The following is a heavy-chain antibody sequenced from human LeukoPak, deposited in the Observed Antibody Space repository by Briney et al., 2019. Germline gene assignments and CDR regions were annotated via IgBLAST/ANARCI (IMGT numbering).Heavy chain of an antibody. CDR1: GYTFTSYG. J-gene: IGHJ4*02. CDR3: ARVAPNAYDSRGYGLDY. D-gene: IGHD3-22*01. Sequence: ASVKVSCKASGYTFTSYGISWVRQAPGQGLESMGWISAYNGNTNYAQKLQGRVTMTTDTSTSTAYMELRSLRSDDTAVYYCARVAPNAYDSRGYGLDYWGQGPLVTVFS. CDR2: ISAYNGNT. V-gene: IGHV1-18*01.